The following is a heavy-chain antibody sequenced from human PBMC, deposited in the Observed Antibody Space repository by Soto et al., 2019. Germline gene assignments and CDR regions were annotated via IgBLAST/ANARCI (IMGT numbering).Heavy chain of an antibody. D-gene: IGHD2-2*01. V-gene: IGHV1-2*02. CDR2: INPNSGGT. CDR3: ARDRNGGYCSSTSCLSYYYYGMDV. J-gene: IGHJ6*02. CDR1: GYTFTGYY. Sequence: GASVKVSCKASGYTFTGYYMHWVRQAPGQGLEWMGWINPNSGGTNYAQKFQGRVTMTRDTSISTAYMELGRLRSDDTAVYYCARDRNGGYCSSTSCLSYYYYGMDVWGQGTTVTVSS.